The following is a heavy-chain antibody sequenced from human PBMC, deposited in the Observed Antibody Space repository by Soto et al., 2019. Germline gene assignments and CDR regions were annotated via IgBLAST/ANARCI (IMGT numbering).Heavy chain of an antibody. D-gene: IGHD3-22*01. CDR1: GFTFSSYA. V-gene: IGHV3-23*01. Sequence: HPGGSLRLSCAASGFTFSSYAMSWVRQAPGKGLEWVSAISGSGGSTYYADSVKGRFTISRDNSKNTLYLQMNSLRAEDTAVYYCAKDNYYDSSGLWGYWGQGTLVTVSS. CDR2: ISGSGGST. CDR3: AKDNYYDSSGLWGY. J-gene: IGHJ4*02.